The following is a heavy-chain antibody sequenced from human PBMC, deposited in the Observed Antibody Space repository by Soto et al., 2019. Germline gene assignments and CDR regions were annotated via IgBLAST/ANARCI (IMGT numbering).Heavy chain of an antibody. D-gene: IGHD4-17*01. CDR1: GFTFSSYG. J-gene: IGHJ4*02. CDR2: ISYDGSNK. V-gene: IGHV3-30*18. Sequence: GESLKISCAASGFTFSSYGMHWVRQAPGKGLEWVAVISYDGSNKYYADSVKGRFTISRDNSKNTLYLQMNSLRAEDTAVYYCAKPPRARPLTTVTLYYFDYWGQGTLVTVSS. CDR3: AKPPRARPLTTVTLYYFDY.